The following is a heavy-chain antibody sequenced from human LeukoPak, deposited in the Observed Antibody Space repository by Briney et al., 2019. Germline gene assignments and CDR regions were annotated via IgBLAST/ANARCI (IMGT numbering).Heavy chain of an antibody. CDR1: GYRFSRCW. CDR2: IYPADSDT. D-gene: IGHD4-23*01. CDR3: ARRVVNNRNWYFNL. J-gene: IGHJ2*01. V-gene: IGHV5-51*01. Sequence: GESLKTSCKGSGYRFSRCWIGWVRQMPGKGLEWMGIIYPADSDTRYSPSFQGQVTISADKSISTAYLQWSSLKASDTAMYYCARRVVNNRNWYFNLWGRGTLVTVSS.